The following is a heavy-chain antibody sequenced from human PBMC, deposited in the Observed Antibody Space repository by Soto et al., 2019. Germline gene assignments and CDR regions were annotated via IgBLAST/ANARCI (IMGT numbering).Heavy chain of an antibody. D-gene: IGHD3-3*01. CDR2: ISSSSSTI. Sequence: EVQLVESGGGLVQPGGSLRLSCAASGFTFSSYSMNWVRQAPGKGLEWVSYISSSSSTIYYADSVKGRFNISRDTAKNSLYLQMNSLRAEDTAVYYCARGPYGDYDFWSGYMDVWGKGTTVTVSS. CDR1: GFTFSSYS. CDR3: ARGPYGDYDFWSGYMDV. J-gene: IGHJ6*03. V-gene: IGHV3-48*01.